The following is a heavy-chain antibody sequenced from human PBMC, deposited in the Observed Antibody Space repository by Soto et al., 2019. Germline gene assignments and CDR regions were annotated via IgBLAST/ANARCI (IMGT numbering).Heavy chain of an antibody. J-gene: IGHJ4*02. Sequence: SETLSLTSPVSGGSVSSVNYYWSWIRQPPGKGLEWIGYIYYPGSTNYNPSLKSRVTMSVDTSKNQLSLNLSPVTAADTAVYYCARVRFLEWLWGQGTLVNVAS. CDR2: IYYPGST. CDR1: GGSVSSVNYY. D-gene: IGHD3-3*01. V-gene: IGHV4-61*01. CDR3: ARVRFLEWL.